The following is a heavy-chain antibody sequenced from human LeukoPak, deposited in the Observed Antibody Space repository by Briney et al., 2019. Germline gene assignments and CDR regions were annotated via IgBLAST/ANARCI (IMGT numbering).Heavy chain of an antibody. V-gene: IGHV3-48*01. J-gene: IGHJ4*02. D-gene: IGHD3-22*01. CDR3: ARCNYYDSSSNDY. CDR2: ISSSSSTI. CDR1: GFTFSSYS. Sequence: GGSLRLSCAASGFTFSSYSMNWVRQAPGKGLEWVSYISSSSSTIYYADSVKGRFTISRDNAKNSLYLQMNSLRAEDTAVYYCARCNYYDSSSNDYWGQGTLVTVSS.